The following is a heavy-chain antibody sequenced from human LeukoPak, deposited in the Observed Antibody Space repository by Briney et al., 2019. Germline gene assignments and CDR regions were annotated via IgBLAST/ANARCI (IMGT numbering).Heavy chain of an antibody. CDR2: ISSSSYI. V-gene: IGHV3-21*01. D-gene: IGHD6-19*01. Sequence: PGGSLRLSCAASGFTFSSYSMNWVRQAPGKGLEWVSSISSSSYIYYADSVKGRFTISRDNAKNSLYLQMNSLRAEDTAVYYCARDRHSSGYWYFDLWGRGTLVTVSS. CDR3: ARDRHSSGYWYFDL. CDR1: GFTFSSYS. J-gene: IGHJ2*01.